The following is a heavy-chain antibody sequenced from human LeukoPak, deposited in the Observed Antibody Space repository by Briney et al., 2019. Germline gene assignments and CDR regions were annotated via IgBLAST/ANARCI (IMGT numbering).Heavy chain of an antibody. CDR1: GGSISSYY. Sequence: NPSETLSLTCTVSGGSISSYYWSWIRQPAGKGLEWIGRIYTSGSTNYNPSLKSRVTMSVDTSKNQFSLKLSSVTAADTAVYYCAGGRRLRSGGGSSLDYWGQGTLVTVSS. CDR3: AGGRRLRSGGGSSLDY. CDR2: IYTSGST. J-gene: IGHJ4*02. V-gene: IGHV4-4*07. D-gene: IGHD2-15*01.